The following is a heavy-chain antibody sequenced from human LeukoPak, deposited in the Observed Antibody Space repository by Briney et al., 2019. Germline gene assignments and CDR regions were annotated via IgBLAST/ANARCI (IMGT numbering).Heavy chain of an antibody. J-gene: IGHJ3*02. Sequence: GGSLSLPCAASGFTFSSYAMSWVRQAPGKGLEWVSAISGSGRSTYYADSVKGRFTISRDNSKNMLYLQVNSLRAEDTAIYFCARETGGYELADAFDIWGQGTMVTVSS. CDR3: ARETGGYELADAFDI. V-gene: IGHV3-23*01. D-gene: IGHD5-12*01. CDR2: ISGSGRST. CDR1: GFTFSSYA.